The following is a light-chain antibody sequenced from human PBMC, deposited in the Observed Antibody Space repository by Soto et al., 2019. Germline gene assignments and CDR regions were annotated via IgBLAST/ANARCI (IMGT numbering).Light chain of an antibody. J-gene: IGKJ1*01. V-gene: IGKV3-15*01. Sequence: EIVMTQSPATLSVSPGEEVTLSCRASESISSHLAWYQQRPGRSPRLLIHEASTRATGISARFSGSGSRTEFTLTISRLHSEDCAVYYCQQYKYLWTFGQGTRLELK. CDR3: QQYKYLWT. CDR2: EAS. CDR1: ESISSH.